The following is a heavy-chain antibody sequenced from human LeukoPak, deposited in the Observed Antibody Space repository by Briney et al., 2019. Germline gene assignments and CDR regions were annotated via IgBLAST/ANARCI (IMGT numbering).Heavy chain of an antibody. D-gene: IGHD6-13*01. CDR2: ISGSGGST. Sequence: GGSLRLSCAASGFTFSSYAMSWVRQAPGKGLEWVSAISGSGGSTYYADSVRGRFTISRDNSKNTLYLQMNSLRAEDTAVYYCAKPPIHSSSWSSFDYWGQGTLVTVSS. CDR3: AKPPIHSSSWSSFDY. V-gene: IGHV3-23*01. J-gene: IGHJ4*02. CDR1: GFTFSSYA.